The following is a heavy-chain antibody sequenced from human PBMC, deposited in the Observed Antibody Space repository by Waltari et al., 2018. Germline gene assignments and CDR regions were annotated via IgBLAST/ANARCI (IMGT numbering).Heavy chain of an antibody. CDR3: ARMNYYDSSGYFGPNWFDP. V-gene: IGHV2-26*01. CDR1: GFSLSNARMG. CDR2: IFSNDEK. D-gene: IGHD3-22*01. J-gene: IGHJ5*02. Sequence: QVTLKESGPVLVKPTETLTLTCTVSGFSLSNARMGVSWLRQPPGKALEWLAHIFSNDEKSYSTSLKSRLTISKDTSKSQVVLTMTNMDPVDTATYYCARMNYYDSSGYFGPNWFDPWGQGTLVTVSS.